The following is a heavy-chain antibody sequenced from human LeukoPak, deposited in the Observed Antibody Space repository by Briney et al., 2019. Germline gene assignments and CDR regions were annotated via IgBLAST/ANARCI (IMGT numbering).Heavy chain of an antibody. Sequence: WASVKVSCKASGYTFTSYAMHWVRQAPGQRLEWMGWINAGNGNTKYSQKFRGRVTITRDTSASTAYMELSSLRSEDTAVYYCARSNILTGYYEYWGQGTLVTVSS. D-gene: IGHD3-9*01. V-gene: IGHV1-3*01. J-gene: IGHJ4*02. CDR2: INAGNGNT. CDR1: GYTFTSYA. CDR3: ARSNILTGYYEY.